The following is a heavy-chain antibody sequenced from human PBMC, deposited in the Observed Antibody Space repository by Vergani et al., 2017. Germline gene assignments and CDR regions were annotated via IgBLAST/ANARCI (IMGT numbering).Heavy chain of an antibody. Sequence: QVQLVQSGAEVKKPGASVKVSCKVSGYTLTELSMHWVRQAPGKGLAWMGGFDPEEGETIYAQKFQVRVTMTEDTSTDTAYMELSSRRSEDTAVYYCSTSNSWSYVGAFDIWGQGTMVTVSS. CDR3: STSNSWSYVGAFDI. CDR1: GYTLTELS. J-gene: IGHJ3*02. V-gene: IGHV1-24*01. CDR2: FDPEEGET. D-gene: IGHD1-26*01.